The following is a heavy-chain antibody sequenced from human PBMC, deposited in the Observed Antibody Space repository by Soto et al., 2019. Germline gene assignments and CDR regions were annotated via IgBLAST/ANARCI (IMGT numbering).Heavy chain of an antibody. CDR2: INDSGST. CDR1: GGSFSGYY. V-gene: IGHV4-34*01. D-gene: IGHD2-2*01. CDR3: ARGECSSNYCFTRWALDI. J-gene: IGHJ3*02. Sequence: QVQLQQWGAGLLKPSETLSLTCAVYGGSFSGYYWTWIRQTPGKGLEWIGEINDSGSTNYKPSLQSRISMSADTSKKQFSLNLTSVTAADTAVYYCARGECSSNYCFTRWALDIWGQGTVVTVSS.